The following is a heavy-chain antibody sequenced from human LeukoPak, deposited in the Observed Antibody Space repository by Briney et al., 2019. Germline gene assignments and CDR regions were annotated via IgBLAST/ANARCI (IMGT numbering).Heavy chain of an antibody. CDR2: IWYDGSNK. Sequence: GGSLRLSCAASGFTFSNYAMSWVRQAPGKGLEWMALIWYDGSNKYYADSVKGRFTISRDNSKNTLYLQMNSLRAEDTAVYYCSREYFDWSRNYYYGMDVWGQGTTVTVSS. V-gene: IGHV3-33*08. CDR1: GFTFSNYA. CDR3: SREYFDWSRNYYYGMDV. J-gene: IGHJ6*02. D-gene: IGHD3-9*01.